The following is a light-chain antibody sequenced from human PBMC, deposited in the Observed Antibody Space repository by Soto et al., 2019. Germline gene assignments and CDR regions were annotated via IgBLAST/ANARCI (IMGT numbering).Light chain of an antibody. CDR3: QQYGKT. CDR1: QSVSSSY. V-gene: IGKV3-20*01. Sequence: EIVMTQSPGTLSLSPGERATLSCRASQSVSSSYLAWYQQKPGQAPRLLIYGASSRATGIPDRFSGSGSGTDFPLTISRLEPEDFAVYYCQQYGKTFGQGTKVDIK. J-gene: IGKJ1*01. CDR2: GAS.